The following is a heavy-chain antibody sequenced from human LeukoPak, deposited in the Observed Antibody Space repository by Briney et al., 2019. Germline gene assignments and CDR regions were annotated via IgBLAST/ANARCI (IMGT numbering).Heavy chain of an antibody. D-gene: IGHD5-12*01. Sequence: SVTVSCKASGGTFSSYAISWVRQAPGQGLEWMGGIIPIFGTANYAQKFQGRVTITADESTSTAYMELSSLRSEDTAVYYCAREYSGYLDAFDIWGQGTMVTVSS. CDR3: AREYSGYLDAFDI. V-gene: IGHV1-69*13. J-gene: IGHJ3*02. CDR2: IIPIFGTA. CDR1: GGTFSSYA.